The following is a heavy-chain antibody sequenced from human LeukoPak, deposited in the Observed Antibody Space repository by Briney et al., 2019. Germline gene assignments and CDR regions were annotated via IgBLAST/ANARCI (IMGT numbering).Heavy chain of an antibody. J-gene: IGHJ3*02. CDR1: RFTFSSYW. Sequence: GGSLRLSCAASRFTFSSYWMSWVRQAPGKGLEWVANIKQDGSEKYYVDSVKGRFTISRDNAKNSLYLQMNSLRAEDTAVYYCARDDSSSWYDAFDIWGQGTMVTVSS. D-gene: IGHD6-13*01. CDR2: IKQDGSEK. CDR3: ARDDSSSWYDAFDI. V-gene: IGHV3-7*01.